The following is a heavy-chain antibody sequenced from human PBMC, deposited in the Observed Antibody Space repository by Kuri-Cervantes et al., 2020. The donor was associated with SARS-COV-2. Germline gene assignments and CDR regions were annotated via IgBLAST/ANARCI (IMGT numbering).Heavy chain of an antibody. Sequence: SETLSLTCTVSGGSISSYYWSRIRQPPGKGLEWIGYIYYSGSTNYNPSLKSRVTISVDTSKNQFSLKLSSVTAADTALYYCARHFPPIPSGAFDIWGQGTMVTVSS. CDR3: ARHFPPIPSGAFDI. V-gene: IGHV4-59*08. J-gene: IGHJ3*02. CDR1: GGSISSYY. D-gene: IGHD1-26*01. CDR2: IYYSGST.